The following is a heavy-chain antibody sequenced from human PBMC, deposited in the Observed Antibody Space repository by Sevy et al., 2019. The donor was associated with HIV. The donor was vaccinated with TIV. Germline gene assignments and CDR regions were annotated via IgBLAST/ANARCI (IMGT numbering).Heavy chain of an antibody. D-gene: IGHD3-3*01. CDR3: ARGGYYDFWSGFDY. J-gene: IGHJ4*02. CDR2: ISYDGTNK. CDR1: GFTFSNYA. V-gene: IGHV3-30*04. Sequence: GGSLRLSCAASGFTFSNYAMHWVRQAPGKGLEWVAVISYDGTNKYYADSVKGRFTISRDNSKNTLYLKMNSLRAEDTAVYYCARGGYYDFWSGFDYWGQGTLVTVSS.